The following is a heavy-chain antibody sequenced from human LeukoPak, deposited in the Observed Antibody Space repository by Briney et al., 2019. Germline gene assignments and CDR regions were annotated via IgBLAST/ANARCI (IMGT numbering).Heavy chain of an antibody. CDR3: AKVGARGCSSSTCFIY. V-gene: IGHV3-23*01. CDR1: GFTFRSYA. CDR2: ISGSGDTT. Sequence: PGGSLRLSCAASGFTFRSYAMSWVCQAPGKGLEWVSAISGSGDTTYYADSVKGRFTISRDNSKNTLYLQMNSLRPEDTAVYYCAKVGARGCSSSTCFIYWGQGTLVTVSS. D-gene: IGHD2-2*01. J-gene: IGHJ4*02.